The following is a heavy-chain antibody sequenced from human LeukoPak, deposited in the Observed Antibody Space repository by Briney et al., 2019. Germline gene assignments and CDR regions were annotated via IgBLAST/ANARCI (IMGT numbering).Heavy chain of an antibody. J-gene: IGHJ3*02. CDR1: GFTFSSYS. D-gene: IGHD5-12*01. Sequence: GGSLRLSCAASGFTFSSYSMNWVRQAPGKGLEWVSSISSSSSYIYYADSVKGRFTISRDNAKNSLYLQMNSLRAEDTAVYYCARVDDSGYDFCAFDIWGQGTMVTVSS. V-gene: IGHV3-21*01. CDR2: ISSSSSYI. CDR3: ARVDDSGYDFCAFDI.